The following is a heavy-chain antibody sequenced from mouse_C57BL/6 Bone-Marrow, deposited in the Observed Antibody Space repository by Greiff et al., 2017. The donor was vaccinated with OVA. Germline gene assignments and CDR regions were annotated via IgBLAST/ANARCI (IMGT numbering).Heavy chain of an antibody. CDR1: GYTFTSYW. CDR2: IHPNSGST. CDR3: AISRRKNYYCSSEDWYAMDD. V-gene: IGHV1-64*01. Sequence: VQLQQSGAELVKPGASVKLSCKASGYTFTSYWMHWVKQRPGQGLEWIGMIHPNSGSTNYNEKFKSKATLTVDKSSSTAYMQLSSLTYEDSGVYDGAISRRKNYYCSSEDWYAMDDWGQGTSVTVSS. J-gene: IGHJ4*01. D-gene: IGHD1-1*01.